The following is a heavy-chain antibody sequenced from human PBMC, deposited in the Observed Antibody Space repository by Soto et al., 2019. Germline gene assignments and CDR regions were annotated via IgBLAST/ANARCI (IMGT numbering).Heavy chain of an antibody. J-gene: IGHJ4*02. V-gene: IGHV4-59*01. CDR3: ARHGAGGDLLTGQV. CDR2: IHYSGST. D-gene: IGHD3-9*01. CDR1: GGSISDYY. Sequence: QVQLQESGTGLVKPSETLSLTCTVSGGSISDYYWSWIRQPPGKGLEWIGYIHYSGSTNYNPSLRSRVTISLDTSKNQFSLILSSVTAADTAVYYCARHGAGGDLLTGQVWGKGTLVTVSS.